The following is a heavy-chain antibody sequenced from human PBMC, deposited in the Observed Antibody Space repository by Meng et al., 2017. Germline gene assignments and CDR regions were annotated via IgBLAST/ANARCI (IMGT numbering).Heavy chain of an antibody. D-gene: IGHD1-26*01. CDR1: GDSVSSNRAA. CDR2: AYYRSKWYH. J-gene: IGHJ4*02. V-gene: IGHV6-1*01. Sequence: KLQPSGPGLVKPSQAPSLICSISGDSVSSNRAAWNWIRQSPSRGLEWLGRAYYRSKWYHDYAESVKSRISIDPDTSKNQFSLQLRSVTPEDSAVYYCARGSYSFDSWGQRTLVTVSS. CDR3: ARGSYSFDS.